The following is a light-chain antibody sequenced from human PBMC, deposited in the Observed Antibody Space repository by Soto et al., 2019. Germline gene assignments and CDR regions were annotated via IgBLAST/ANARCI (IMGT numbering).Light chain of an antibody. Sequence: DIQLTQSPSSLSASVGDRVTMTCRASETISTFLNWYQHKPGKAPRLLISAASRLQSGVPPRFSGSGSGTEFTLTINSLRPEDFASYSCQQSYSSSPITFGPGTRLE. J-gene: IGKJ5*01. V-gene: IGKV1-39*01. CDR1: ETISTF. CDR2: AAS. CDR3: QQSYSSSPIT.